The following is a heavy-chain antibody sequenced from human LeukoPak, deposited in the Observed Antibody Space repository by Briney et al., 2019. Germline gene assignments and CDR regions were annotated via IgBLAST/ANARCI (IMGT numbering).Heavy chain of an antibody. CDR3: ARDRTPFGSSPTWNWFDP. CDR2: IIPIFGTA. D-gene: IGHD6-13*01. J-gene: IGHJ5*02. V-gene: IGHV1-69*05. CDR1: GGTFSSYA. Sequence: GASVKVSCKASGGTFSSYAISWVRQAPGQGLEWMGGIIPIFGTANYAQKFQGRVTITTDESTSTAYMELSSLRSEDTAVYYCARDRTPFGSSPTWNWFDPWGQGTLVTVSS.